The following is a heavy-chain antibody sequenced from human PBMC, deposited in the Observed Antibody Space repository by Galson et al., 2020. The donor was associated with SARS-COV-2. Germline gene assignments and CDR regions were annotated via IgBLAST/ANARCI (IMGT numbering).Heavy chain of an antibody. J-gene: IGHJ5*02. D-gene: IGHD6-13*01. CDR1: GYSISSGYY. CDR2: ISHNETT. Sequence: SETLSLTCAVSGYSISSGYYWGWIRQPPGRGLEWIGSISHNETTYSNPSLKSRITMSVDTSKNQFSLKLTSVTAADTAVYYCARERESYSSSWYRWFDPWGQGTLVTVSS. CDR3: ARERESYSSSWYRWFDP. V-gene: IGHV4-38-2*02.